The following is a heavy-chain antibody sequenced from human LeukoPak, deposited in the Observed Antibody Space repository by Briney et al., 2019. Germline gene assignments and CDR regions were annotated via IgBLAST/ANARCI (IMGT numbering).Heavy chain of an antibody. V-gene: IGHV3-48*04. J-gene: IGHJ6*03. CDR3: ARAGQGYSYGQYYYYYYMDV. CDR1: GFTFSSYS. Sequence: PGGSLRLSCAASGFTFSSYSMNWVRQAPGKGLEWVSYITSSGSNIYYADSVKGRFTISRDNAKNSLYLQMNNLRAEDTAVYYCARAGQGYSYGQYYYYYYMDVWGKGTTVTISS. D-gene: IGHD5-18*01. CDR2: ITSSGSNI.